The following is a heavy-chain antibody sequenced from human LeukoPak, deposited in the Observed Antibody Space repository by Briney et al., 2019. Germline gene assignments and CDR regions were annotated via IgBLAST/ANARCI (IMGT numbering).Heavy chain of an antibody. CDR1: GFTFSSYA. V-gene: IGHV3-30*04. CDR2: ISYDGSNK. D-gene: IGHD3-10*01. Sequence: GGSLRLSCAASGFTFSSYAMHWVRQAPGKGLEWVAVISYDGSNKYYADSVKGRFTISRDNFKNTLYLQMNSLRAEDTAVYYCARAMVRGVHFDYWGQGTLVTVSS. CDR3: ARAMVRGVHFDY. J-gene: IGHJ4*02.